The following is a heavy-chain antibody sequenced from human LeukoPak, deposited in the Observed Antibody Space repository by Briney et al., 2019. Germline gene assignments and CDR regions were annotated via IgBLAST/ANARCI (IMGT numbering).Heavy chain of an antibody. CDR2: IYYSGST. CDR3: AREGRVRYFDWSHYYYYGMDV. CDR1: GGSISSSSYY. V-gene: IGHV4-39*02. D-gene: IGHD3-9*01. Sequence: SETLSLTCTVSGGSISSSSYYGGWIRQPPGKGLEWIGSIYYSGSTYYNPSLKSRVTISVDTSKNQFSLKLSSVTAADTAVYYCAREGRVRYFDWSHYYYYGMDVWGQGTTVTVSS. J-gene: IGHJ6*02.